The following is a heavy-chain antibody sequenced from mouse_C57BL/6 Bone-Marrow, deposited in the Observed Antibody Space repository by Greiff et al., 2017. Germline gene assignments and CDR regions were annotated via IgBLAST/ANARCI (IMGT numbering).Heavy chain of an antibody. Sequence: QVQLQQSGPGLVQPSQSLSITCTVSGFSLTSYGVHWVRQSPGKGLEWLGVIWRGGSTDYNAAFMSRLSITKDNSKSQVFFKMNSLQADDTAKYYCAKNYYGPNWYCDVWGTGTTVTVSS. J-gene: IGHJ1*03. CDR3: AKNYYGPNWYCDV. D-gene: IGHD1-1*01. CDR1: GFSLTSYG. V-gene: IGHV2-5*01. CDR2: IWRGGST.